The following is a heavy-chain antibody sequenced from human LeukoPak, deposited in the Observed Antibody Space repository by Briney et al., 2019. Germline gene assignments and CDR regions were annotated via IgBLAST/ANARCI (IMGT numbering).Heavy chain of an antibody. CDR1: GDSITSHY. J-gene: IGHJ4*02. Sequence: PSETLSLTCTVSGDSITSHYWSWIRRTPGRGLEWIGYIYNTGATNYNPSLKNRVTISIDTSKNQSSLKLRSATAADTAVYYCARVEDRYGHVGYWGQGTLVTVSS. V-gene: IGHV4-59*08. CDR3: ARVEDRYGHVGY. D-gene: IGHD5-18*01. CDR2: IYNTGAT.